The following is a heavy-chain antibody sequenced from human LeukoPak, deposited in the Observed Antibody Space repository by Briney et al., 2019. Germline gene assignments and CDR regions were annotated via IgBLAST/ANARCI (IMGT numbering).Heavy chain of an antibody. CDR1: GFTFSSYS. CDR3: TSCYSNLSFYYYYYMDV. Sequence: PGGSLRLSRAASGFTFSSYSMNWVRQAPGKGLEWVSYISSSSSTIYYADSVKGRFTISRDNAKNSLYLQMNSLRAEDTAVYYCTSCYSNLSFYYYYYMDVWGKGTTVTVSS. J-gene: IGHJ6*03. V-gene: IGHV3-48*01. CDR2: ISSSSSTI. D-gene: IGHD2-21*02.